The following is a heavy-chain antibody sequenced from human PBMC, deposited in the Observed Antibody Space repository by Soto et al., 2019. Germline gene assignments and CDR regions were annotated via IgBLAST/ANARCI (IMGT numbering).Heavy chain of an antibody. D-gene: IGHD2-15*01. CDR2: INHSGST. CDR1: GGSFSGYY. Sequence: ASETLSLTCAVYGGSFSGYYWSWIRQPPGKGLEWIGEINHSGSTNYNPSLKSRVIISVDTSKNQFSLKLSSVTAADTAVYYCARVKGYCSGGSCINWFDPWGQGTLVTV. CDR3: ARVKGYCSGGSCINWFDP. V-gene: IGHV4-34*01. J-gene: IGHJ5*02.